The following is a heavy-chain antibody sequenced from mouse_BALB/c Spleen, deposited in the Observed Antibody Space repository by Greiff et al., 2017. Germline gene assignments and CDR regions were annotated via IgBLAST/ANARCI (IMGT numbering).Heavy chain of an antibody. D-gene: IGHD1-2*01. CDR2: INSNGGST. Sequence: EVQRVESGGGLVQPGGSLKLSCAASGFTFSSYGMSWVRQTPDKRLELVATINSNGGSTYYPDSVKGRFTISRDNARNILYLQMSSLRSEDTAMYYCAREGDYYGLYYFDYWGQGTTLTVSS. CDR3: AREGDYYGLYYFDY. CDR1: GFTFSSYG. V-gene: IGHV5-6-3*01. J-gene: IGHJ2*01.